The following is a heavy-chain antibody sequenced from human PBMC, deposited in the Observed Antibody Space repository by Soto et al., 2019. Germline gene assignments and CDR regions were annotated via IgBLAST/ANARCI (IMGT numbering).Heavy chain of an antibody. J-gene: IGHJ4*02. Sequence: QVQLVQSGAEVKRPGASVNISCKASGYTFTTYTLHWVRQAPGQRPECMGWINTGSGNTKYSQKFQGRVTITRDTSASTAYMELSSLTSEDTAVYYCARGGSYPGYWGQGTLVTVSS. CDR2: INTGSGNT. CDR1: GYTFTTYT. D-gene: IGHD1-26*01. V-gene: IGHV1-3*04. CDR3: ARGGSYPGY.